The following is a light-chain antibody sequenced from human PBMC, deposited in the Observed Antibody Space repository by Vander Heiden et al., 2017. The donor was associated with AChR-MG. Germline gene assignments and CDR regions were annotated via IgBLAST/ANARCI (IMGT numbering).Light chain of an antibody. CDR3: QQRHALPYT. J-gene: IGKJ2*01. CDR2: GAS. Sequence: DIQMTQSPSSLSAFVGDRVTIICRASQSIGSKLNWYQRKPGKAPNLLVSGASSLQSGVPSRFSGSGSGTDFTLTISRLQPEDFAAYYCQQRHALPYTFGQRTKLEIK. CDR1: QSIGSK. V-gene: IGKV1-39*01.